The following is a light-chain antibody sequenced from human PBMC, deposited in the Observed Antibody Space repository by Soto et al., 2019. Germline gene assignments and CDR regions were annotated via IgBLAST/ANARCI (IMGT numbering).Light chain of an antibody. CDR1: SGHSTYA. CDR2: LNSDGSH. J-gene: IGLJ2*01. V-gene: IGLV4-69*01. Sequence: QLVLTQSPSASASLGASVKLTCTLSSGHSTYAIAWHQHQAEKGPRYLMRLNSDGSHAKGDGIPDRFSGSSSGSDRYLTISSLQSEDEADYYCQTWGTGIQIFGGGTKLTVL. CDR3: QTWGTGIQI.